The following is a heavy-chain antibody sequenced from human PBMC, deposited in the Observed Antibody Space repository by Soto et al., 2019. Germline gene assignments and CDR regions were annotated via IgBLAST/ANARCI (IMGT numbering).Heavy chain of an antibody. CDR3: VTEMPVPSRGGYYYSAVLDD. Sequence: GGSLRLSCAASGFGFNDNCMHWVRQVPGKGLMWVSRLKSDGRDTIYADSVKGRFTVSRDSAKNTLYLQMNSLRVEDTAVYYCVTEMPVPSRGGYYYSAVLDDWGQGTTVTVSS. CDR2: LKSDGRDT. V-gene: IGHV3-74*01. D-gene: IGHD2-2*01. J-gene: IGHJ6*02. CDR1: GFGFNDNC.